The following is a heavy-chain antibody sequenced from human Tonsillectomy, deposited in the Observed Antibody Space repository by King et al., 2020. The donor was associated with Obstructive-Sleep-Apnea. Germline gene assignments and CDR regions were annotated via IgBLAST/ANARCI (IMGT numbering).Heavy chain of an antibody. CDR3: VRQRYSASDWWEGEGMDV. CDR2: IRSKANNYAT. CDR1: GFTFSGSA. D-gene: IGHD5-12*01. V-gene: IGHV3-73*01. Sequence: VQLVESGGGLVQPGGSLKLSCAASGFTFSGSALHWVRQASGKGLEWVGRIRSKANNYATAYTASVKGRFTISRDDSKNTAYLQMNSLKTEDTAVYYCVRQRYSASDWWEGEGMDVWGQGTTVTVSS. J-gene: IGHJ6*02.